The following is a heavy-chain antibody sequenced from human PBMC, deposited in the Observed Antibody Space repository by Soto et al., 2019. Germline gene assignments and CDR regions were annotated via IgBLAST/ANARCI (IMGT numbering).Heavy chain of an antibody. CDR2: IWYDEIYK. V-gene: IGHV3-33*01. CDR3: ARDLSGPLDY. CDR1: GFTFSNYA. Sequence: QVHLVESGGGVVQPGRSLRLSCEASGFTFSNYAMHWVRQAPGKGLEWVALIWYDEIYKYYADSVKGRFTISRDNSQNTLFLQMNSLRPEDTAVYYCARDLSGPLDYWGQGTPVIVSS. J-gene: IGHJ4*02.